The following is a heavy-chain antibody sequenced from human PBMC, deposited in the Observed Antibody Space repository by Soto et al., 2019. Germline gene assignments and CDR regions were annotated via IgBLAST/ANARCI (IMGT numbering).Heavy chain of an antibody. CDR3: ARKPLYYRTKNWFDP. J-gene: IGHJ5*02. CDR2: INHSGST. CDR1: GGSFSGYY. V-gene: IGHV4-34*01. D-gene: IGHD3-10*01. Sequence: QVQLQQWGAGLLKPSETLSLTCAVYGGSFSGYYWSWIRQPPGKGLGWIGEINHSGSTNYNPSLKSRVTISVDTSKNQFSLKLSSVTAADTAVYYCARKPLYYRTKNWFDPWGQGTLVTVSS.